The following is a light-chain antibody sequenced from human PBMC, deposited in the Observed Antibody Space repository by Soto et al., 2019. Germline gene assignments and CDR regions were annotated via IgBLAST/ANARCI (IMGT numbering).Light chain of an antibody. CDR1: SGHSSYI. Sequence: QAVVTQSSSASASLGSSVKLTCTLSSGHSSYIIAWHQQQPGKAPRYLMKLEGSGSYNKGSAVPDRFSGSSSGADRYLTISNLQFEDEADYYCETWDSNTHPVFGGGTKLTVL. CDR2: LEGSGSY. J-gene: IGLJ3*02. CDR3: ETWDSNTHPV. V-gene: IGLV4-60*02.